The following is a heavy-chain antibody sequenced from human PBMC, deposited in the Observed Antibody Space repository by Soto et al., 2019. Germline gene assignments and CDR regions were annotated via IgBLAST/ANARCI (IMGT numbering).Heavy chain of an antibody. CDR1: GFSLSTSGVD. CDR3: AHRRPYSNSPEYFFDY. CDR2: IYWDDDK. D-gene: IGHD6-6*01. V-gene: IGHV2-5*02. Sequence: QITLKESGPTLVKPTQTLTLTCTFSGFSLSTSGVDVGWIRQPPGKALEWLALIYWDDDKRYKPSLKSRLTITKGTSRNQVVLTTTNMDPLDTATYYCAHRRPYSNSPEYFFDYWGQGTLVTVSS. J-gene: IGHJ4*02.